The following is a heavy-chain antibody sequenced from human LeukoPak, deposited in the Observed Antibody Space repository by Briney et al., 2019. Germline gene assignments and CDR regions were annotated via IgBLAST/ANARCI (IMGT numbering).Heavy chain of an antibody. Sequence: GGSLRLSCAASGFTFSSYAMHWVRQAPGKGLEWVAVISYDGSNKYYADSVKGRFTISRDNSKNTLYLQMNSLRAEDTAVYYCARATGVKERVTGTTHDDYYYGMDVWGQGTTVTVSS. V-gene: IGHV3-30-3*01. D-gene: IGHD1-7*01. J-gene: IGHJ6*02. CDR3: ARATGVKERVTGTTHDDYYYGMDV. CDR1: GFTFSSYA. CDR2: ISYDGSNK.